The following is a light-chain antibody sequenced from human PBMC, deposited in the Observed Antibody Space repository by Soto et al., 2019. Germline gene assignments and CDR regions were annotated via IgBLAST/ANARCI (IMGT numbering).Light chain of an antibody. CDR3: QQYHSFSFT. CDR2: DVF. V-gene: IGKV1-5*01. Sequence: DIQMTQSPSSLSASVGDTVTFTCRASQSISEYLNWYQQKPGKAPRLLIYDVFNLQSGVPSRFSGSGSGTEFTLTISSLQPDDSATYYCQQYHSFSFTFGQGTKLEIK. CDR1: QSISEY. J-gene: IGKJ2*01.